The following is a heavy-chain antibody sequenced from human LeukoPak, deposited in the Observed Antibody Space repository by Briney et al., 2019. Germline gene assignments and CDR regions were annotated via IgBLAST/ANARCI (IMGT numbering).Heavy chain of an antibody. V-gene: IGHV5-51*01. CDR3: ARRGGSSIVVVPAANVAAFDI. Sequence: GESLKISCKGSGYSFTSYWIGWVRQMPGKGLEWMGIIYPGDSDTRYSPSFQGQVTISADKSISTAYLQWSSLKASDTAMYYCARRGGSSIVVVPAANVAAFDIWGQGTMVTVSS. D-gene: IGHD2-2*01. CDR2: IYPGDSDT. J-gene: IGHJ3*02. CDR1: GYSFTSYW.